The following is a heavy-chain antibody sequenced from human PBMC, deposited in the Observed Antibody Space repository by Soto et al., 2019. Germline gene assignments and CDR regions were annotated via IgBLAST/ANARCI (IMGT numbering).Heavy chain of an antibody. CDR1: GFTFTSSA. CDR2: IVFGSGNT. J-gene: IGHJ6*02. V-gene: IGHV1-58*01. CDR3: ASPLYSSSPYYYYYGMDV. D-gene: IGHD6-6*01. Sequence: SVKVSCKASGFTFTSSAVQWVRQARGQRLEWIGWIVFGSGNTNYAQKFQERVTITRDMSTSTAYMELGILRSEDTAVYYCASPLYSSSPYYYYYGMDVWGQGTTVTVSS.